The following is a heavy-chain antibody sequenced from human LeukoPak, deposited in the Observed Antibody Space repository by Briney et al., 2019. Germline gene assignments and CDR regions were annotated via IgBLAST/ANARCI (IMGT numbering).Heavy chain of an antibody. CDR2: FYTGGDK. CDR3: VRATYYSGWKPFDY. D-gene: IGHD6-19*01. J-gene: IGHJ4*02. Sequence: PGGSLRLSCAVSGFSVSDKYMSWVRQAPGKGLEWVSVFYTGGDKYYAAFVKGRFTISRDNSNNTLSLQMNSLRAEDTALYYCVRATYYSGWKPFDYWGQGTLVTVSS. CDR1: GFSVSDKY. V-gene: IGHV3-53*01.